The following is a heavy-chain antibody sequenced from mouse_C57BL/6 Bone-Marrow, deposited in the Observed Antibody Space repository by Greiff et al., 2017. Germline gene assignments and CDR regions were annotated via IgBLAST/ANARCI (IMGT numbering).Heavy chain of an antibody. V-gene: IGHV7-3*01. Sequence: EVQVVESGGGLVQPGGSLSLSCAASGFTFTDYYMSWVRQPPGKALEWLGFIRNKANGYTTEYSASVKGRFTISRDNSKSILYLQMNALRAEDSATYYCASNYLFAYWGQGTLVTVSA. CDR3: ASNYLFAY. J-gene: IGHJ3*01. CDR1: GFTFTDYY. D-gene: IGHD5-5*01. CDR2: IRNKANGYTT.